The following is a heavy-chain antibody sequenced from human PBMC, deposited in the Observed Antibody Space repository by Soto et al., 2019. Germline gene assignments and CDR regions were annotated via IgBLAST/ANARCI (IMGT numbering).Heavy chain of an antibody. CDR2: IIPILGIA. CDR1: GGTFSSYT. V-gene: IGHV1-69*04. D-gene: IGHD4-17*01. CDR3: ARDYGGNEYWYFDL. J-gene: IGHJ2*01. Sequence: ASVKVSCKASGGTFSSYTISWVRQAPGQGLEWMGRIIPILGIANYAQKFQGRVTITADKSTSTAYMELSSLRSEDTAVYYCARDYGGNEYWYFDLWGRGTLVTVSS.